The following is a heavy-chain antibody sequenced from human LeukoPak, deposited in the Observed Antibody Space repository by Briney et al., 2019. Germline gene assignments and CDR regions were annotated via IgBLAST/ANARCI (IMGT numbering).Heavy chain of an antibody. V-gene: IGHV1-2*02. D-gene: IGHD2-15*01. CDR1: GYTFAGYY. CDR2: ISPNSGGT. J-gene: IGHJ4*02. CDR3: ARDLMVGAADGDF. Sequence: ASVKVSCKASGYTFAGYYMHSVRQAPGQGLEWMGWISPNSGGTNYAQKFQGRVTMTRDTSISTAYMELSRLRSDDTTVYYCARDLMVGAADGDFWGQGTLVTVSS.